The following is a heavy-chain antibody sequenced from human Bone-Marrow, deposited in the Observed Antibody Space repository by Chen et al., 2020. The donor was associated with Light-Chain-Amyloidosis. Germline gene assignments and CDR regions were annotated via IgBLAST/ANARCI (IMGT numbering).Heavy chain of an antibody. CDR2: IRFDGSDK. CDR1: GFVFTTYG. J-gene: IGHJ4*02. D-gene: IGHD5-18*01. V-gene: IGHV3-30*02. Sequence: VRLVESGGGVVQPGRSLRLSCAASGFVFTTYGFQWVRQAPGKGLEWVAFIRFDGSDKYYVDSVKGRFTISRDDSKNTVYLQMSRLRVEDTAMYYCAQLYSYGRPFNHWGQGTLVSVSS. CDR3: AQLYSYGRPFNH.